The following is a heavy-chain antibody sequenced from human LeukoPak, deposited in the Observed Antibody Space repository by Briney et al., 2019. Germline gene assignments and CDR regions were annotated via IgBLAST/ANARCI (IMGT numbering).Heavy chain of an antibody. CDR3: ARDGVGATADY. Sequence: GGSLRLSCAASGFTFSSYSMNWVRQAPGKGLEWVSSISSSSSYIYYADSVKGRFTISRDNAKNSLYLQMNGLRAEDTAVYYCARDGVGATADYWGQGTLVTVSS. CDR1: GFTFSSYS. V-gene: IGHV3-21*01. D-gene: IGHD1-26*01. CDR2: ISSSSSYI. J-gene: IGHJ4*02.